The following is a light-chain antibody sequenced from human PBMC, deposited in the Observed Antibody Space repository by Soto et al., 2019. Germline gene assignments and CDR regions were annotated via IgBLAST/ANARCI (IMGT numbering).Light chain of an antibody. J-gene: IGKJ3*01. CDR1: QRVSSSY. CDR3: QQYGTSVT. V-gene: IGKV3-20*01. Sequence: IVLTQSPGTLSLSPGERATLSCRASQRVSSSYLAWYQQKPGQAPRLLIYDASNRATGIPPRFSGSGSGTDFTLTISRLESEDFAVYYCQQYGTSVTFGPGTKVDI. CDR2: DAS.